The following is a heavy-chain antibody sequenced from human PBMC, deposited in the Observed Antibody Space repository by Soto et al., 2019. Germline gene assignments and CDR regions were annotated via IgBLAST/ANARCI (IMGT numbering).Heavy chain of an antibody. CDR3: ARDRLLAVTFDY. V-gene: IGHV4-59*01. J-gene: IGHJ4*02. D-gene: IGHD6-19*01. CDR2: IHYSGST. Sequence: SETLSLTCTVSGGSISSYYWSWIRQSPGKGLEWIGYIHYSGSTNYNPSLKSRVTISVDTSKNQFSLKLSSVTAADTAVYYCARDRLLAVTFDYWGQGTLVTVSS. CDR1: GGSISSYY.